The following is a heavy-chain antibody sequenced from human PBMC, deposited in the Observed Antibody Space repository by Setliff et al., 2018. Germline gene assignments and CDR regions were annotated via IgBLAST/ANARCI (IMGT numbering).Heavy chain of an antibody. CDR2: WYTSGIT. CDR1: GGSISGGTYY. J-gene: IGHJ4*02. V-gene: IGHV4-61*09. D-gene: IGHD3-10*01. Sequence: SETLSLTCTVSGGSISGGTYYWTWIRQPAGKGLEWIGHWYTSGITNYNPSLKSQVTISVDTSKNQFSLKLSSVTAADTAVYFCARGQDSYHPGSWGPLYDHWGQGTQVTVSS. CDR3: ARGQDSYHPGSWGPLYDH.